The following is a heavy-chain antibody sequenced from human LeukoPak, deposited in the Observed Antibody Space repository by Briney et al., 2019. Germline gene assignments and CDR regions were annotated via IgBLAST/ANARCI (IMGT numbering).Heavy chain of an antibody. D-gene: IGHD2-2*01. V-gene: IGHV3-48*03. Sequence: GGSLRLSCAASGFTFSSYEMNWVRQAPGKGLEWVSYISSSGSTIYYADSVKGRFTISRDNAKNSLYLQMNSLRAEDTAVYYCASSPFYSSTSCYRTHFQHWGQGTLVTVSS. CDR3: ASSPFYSSTSCYRTHFQH. CDR2: ISSSGSTI. J-gene: IGHJ1*01. CDR1: GFTFSSYE.